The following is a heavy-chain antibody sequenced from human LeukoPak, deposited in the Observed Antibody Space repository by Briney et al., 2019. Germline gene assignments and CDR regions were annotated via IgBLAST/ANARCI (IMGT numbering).Heavy chain of an antibody. Sequence: SKTLSLTCTVSGGSISSYYWSWIRQPPGKGLEWIGYIYYSGSTNYNPSLKSRVTISVDTSKNQFSLKLSSVAAADTAVYYCARGRYYYDSSGYFDYWGQGTLVTVSS. CDR1: GGSISSYY. J-gene: IGHJ4*02. V-gene: IGHV4-59*01. D-gene: IGHD3-22*01. CDR2: IYYSGST. CDR3: ARGRYYYDSSGYFDY.